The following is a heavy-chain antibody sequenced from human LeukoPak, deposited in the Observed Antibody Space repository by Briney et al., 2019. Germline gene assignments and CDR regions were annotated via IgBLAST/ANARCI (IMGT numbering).Heavy chain of an antibody. CDR1: GFTFSSYS. V-gene: IGHV3-21*01. J-gene: IGHJ4*02. D-gene: IGHD3-10*01. CDR3: ATGGFSLASDY. Sequence: GGSLRLSCAASGFTFSSYSMNWVRQAPGKGLEWVSSISSSSSYIYYADSVKGRFTISRGNAKNSLYLQMNSLRAEDTAVYYCATGGFSLASDYWGQGTLVTVSS. CDR2: ISSSSSYI.